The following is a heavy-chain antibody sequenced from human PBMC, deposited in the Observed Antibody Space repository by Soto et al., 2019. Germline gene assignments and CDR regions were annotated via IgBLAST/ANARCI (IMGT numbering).Heavy chain of an antibody. V-gene: IGHV1-69*12. CDR2: IISIFGTA. CDR1: GGTFSSYA. CDR3: ARHVPAAGYYYGMDV. Sequence: QVQLVQSGAEVKKPGSSVKVSCKASGGTFSSYAISWVRQAPGQGLEWMGGIISIFGTANYAQKFQGRVTITADDSTSTAYMELSSLRSENTAVYYSARHVPAAGYYYGMDVWGQGTTVTVSS. D-gene: IGHD2-2*01. J-gene: IGHJ6*02.